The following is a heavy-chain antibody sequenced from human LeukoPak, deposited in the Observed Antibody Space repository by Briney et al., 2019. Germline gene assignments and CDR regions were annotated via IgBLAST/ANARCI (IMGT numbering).Heavy chain of an antibody. CDR1: GYTFSSYY. J-gene: IGHJ4*02. CDR2: IIPSDGFT. D-gene: IGHD4/OR15-4a*01. V-gene: IGHV1-46*01. CDR3: ARRAGAYSHPYDY. Sequence: GASVKVSCKASGYTFSSYYVHWVRQAPGQGLEWMGMIIPSDGFTSYAQKFQGRVTMTRDTSISTAYMELSRLRSDDTAVYYCARRAGAYSHPYDYWGQGTLVTVSS.